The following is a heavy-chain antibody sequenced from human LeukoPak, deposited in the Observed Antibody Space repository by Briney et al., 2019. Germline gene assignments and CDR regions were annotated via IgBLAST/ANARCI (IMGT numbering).Heavy chain of an antibody. J-gene: IGHJ3*02. V-gene: IGHV3-48*04. CDR2: TSISSSSV. Sequence: GGSLRLSCAASGLTFSSHAMNWVRQAPGKGLEWVSYTSISSSSVYYADSVKGRFTISRDNAKNSLYLQMNSLRAEDTAIYYCARDNLAAAGDDNFDIWGQGTMVTVSS. D-gene: IGHD6-13*01. CDR3: ARDNLAAAGDDNFDI. CDR1: GLTFSSHA.